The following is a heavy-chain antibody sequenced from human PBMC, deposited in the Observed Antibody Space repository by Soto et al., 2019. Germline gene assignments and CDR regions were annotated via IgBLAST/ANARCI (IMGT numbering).Heavy chain of an antibody. CDR3: ARDPQSYYDFWSGPFDY. J-gene: IGHJ4*02. CDR1: GFTFSSCS. Sequence: EVQLVESGGGLVQPGGSLRLSCVASGFTFSSCSMNWVRQAPGKGLEWVSYITSDSSTIFYADSVKGRFTISRDNAKNSLDLQMNHLRAEDTGVYYCARDPQSYYDFWSGPFDYWGQGTLVTVSS. D-gene: IGHD3-3*01. CDR2: ITSDSSTI. V-gene: IGHV3-48*01.